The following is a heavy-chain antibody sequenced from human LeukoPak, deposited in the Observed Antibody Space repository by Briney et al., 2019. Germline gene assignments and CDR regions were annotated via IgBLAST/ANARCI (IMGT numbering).Heavy chain of an antibody. CDR1: GFTFSSYG. V-gene: IGHV3-30*02. CDR2: IRYDGSNK. Sequence: GGSLRLSCAASGFTFSSYGMHWVRQAPGKGLEWVAFIRYDGSNKYYADSVKGRFTISRDNSKNTLYLQMNSLRAEDTAVYYCAKDATGTTDYYYYYMDVWGKGTTVTISS. D-gene: IGHD1-1*01. CDR3: AKDATGTTDYYYYYMDV. J-gene: IGHJ6*03.